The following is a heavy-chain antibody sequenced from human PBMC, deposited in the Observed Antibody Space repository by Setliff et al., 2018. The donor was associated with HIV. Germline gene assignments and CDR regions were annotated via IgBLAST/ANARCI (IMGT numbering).Heavy chain of an antibody. CDR3: SRSPKGRYGDYVYAFDI. J-gene: IGHJ3*02. CDR1: GYSISSGYY. D-gene: IGHD4-17*01. V-gene: IGHV4-38-2*02. CDR2: IYISGRT. Sequence: PSETLSLTCTVSGYSISSGYYWGWIRQPPGKGLEWIGYIYISGRTSYNPSLKSRVTISVDTSKNQFSLKLSSVTAADTAIYYCSRSPKGRYGDYVYAFDIWGQGTMVTVSS.